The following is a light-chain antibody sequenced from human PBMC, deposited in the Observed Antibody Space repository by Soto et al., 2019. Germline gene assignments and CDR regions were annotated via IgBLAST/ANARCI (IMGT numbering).Light chain of an antibody. J-gene: IGLJ2*01. CDR2: DFT. CDR3: SSYTSSSTLL. CDR1: GRDLGGYNY. V-gene: IGLV2-14*03. Sequence: QSALTQPPPVTGLPEQSIPTSFIATGRDLGGYNYVSGYQQHPGKAPKLIIYDFTSRPPGISYRFSGSKSGNTASLTISGLQAEDGADYYCSSYTSSSTLLFGGGTKLTVL.